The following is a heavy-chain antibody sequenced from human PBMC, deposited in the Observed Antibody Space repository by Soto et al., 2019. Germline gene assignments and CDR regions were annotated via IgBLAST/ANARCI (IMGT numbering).Heavy chain of an antibody. J-gene: IGHJ5*02. Sequence: GASVKVSCKASGYTFTSYYMHWVRQAPGQGLEWMGIINPSGGSTSYAQKFQGRVTMTRDTSTSTVYMELSSLRSEDTAVYYCARDIVLVPAATNWFDPWGQGTLVTVSS. CDR1: GYTFTSYY. CDR2: INPSGGST. D-gene: IGHD2-2*01. V-gene: IGHV1-46*01. CDR3: ARDIVLVPAATNWFDP.